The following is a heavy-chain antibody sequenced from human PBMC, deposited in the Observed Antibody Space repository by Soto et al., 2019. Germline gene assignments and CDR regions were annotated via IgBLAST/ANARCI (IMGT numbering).Heavy chain of an antibody. J-gene: IGHJ6*02. V-gene: IGHV4-39*07. CDR2: IYYSGST. CDR3: ARVAGIAAAGTPYYYYGMDV. Sequence: SETLSLTCTVSGGSISSSSYYWGWIRQPPGKGLEWIGSIYYSGSTYYNPSLKSRVTISVDTSKNQFSLKLSSVTAADTAVYYCARVAGIAAAGTPYYYYGMDVWGQGTTVTVSS. D-gene: IGHD6-13*01. CDR1: GGSISSSSYY.